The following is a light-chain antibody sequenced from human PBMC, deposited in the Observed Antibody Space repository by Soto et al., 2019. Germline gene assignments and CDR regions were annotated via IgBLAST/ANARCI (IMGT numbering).Light chain of an antibody. CDR2: ENR. J-gene: IGLJ2*01. Sequence: QSVLTQPPSVSGAPGLRVTISCTGSSSNVGAGYDVHWYQQLPGTAPKLLIYENRNRPSGVPDRFSGSKYGTSASLAITGLQAEDEADYYCQSYDSRLSGREVFGGGTKVTVL. CDR3: QSYDSRLSGREV. CDR1: SSNVGAGYD. V-gene: IGLV1-40*01.